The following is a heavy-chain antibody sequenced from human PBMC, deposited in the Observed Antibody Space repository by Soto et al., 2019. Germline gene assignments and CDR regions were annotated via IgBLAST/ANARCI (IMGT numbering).Heavy chain of an antibody. Sequence: EGQLVESGGGLVQPGRSLRLSCVASGFSFDHYAMHWVRQAPGKGLEWVAGITWNSGTKDYGNSVKGRFSISRDNAQYSLQLPMSSLGPEDTAFYYCTKDNEQVRPVAILGAFFDICGQGTLVTVSS. CDR2: ITWNSGTK. V-gene: IGHV3-9*01. J-gene: IGHJ3*02. CDR1: GFSFDHYA. D-gene: IGHD2-2*01. CDR3: TKDNEQVRPVAILGAFFDI.